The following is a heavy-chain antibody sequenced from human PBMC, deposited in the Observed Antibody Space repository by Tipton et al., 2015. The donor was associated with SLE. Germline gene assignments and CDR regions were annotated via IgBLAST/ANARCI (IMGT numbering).Heavy chain of an antibody. J-gene: IGHJ4*02. Sequence: TLSLTCTVSLYSIGSGFYWDWIRQPPGKRLEWIGSIYYSGSTYYNPSLKSRVTMSVDTSNNHFSLRLSSVTAADTAVYFCARSSSVRTLLWPTFAYWGQGTLVTVSS. D-gene: IGHD2/OR15-2a*01. CDR1: LYSIGSGFY. V-gene: IGHV4-38-2*02. CDR2: IYYSGST. CDR3: ARSSSVRTLLWPTFAY.